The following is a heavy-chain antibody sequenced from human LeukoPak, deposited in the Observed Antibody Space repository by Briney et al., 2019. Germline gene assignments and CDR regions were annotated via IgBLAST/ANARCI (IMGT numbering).Heavy chain of an antibody. V-gene: IGHV3-23*01. CDR2: INGNGGGS. D-gene: IGHD3-22*01. Sequence: PGGSLRLSCAASGFTFSDHAMSWVRQAPAKGLEWVSSINGNGGGSYYIDSVKGRFTVSRDNSENALYLQMNNLRTEDTAVYYCAKGSYYDSSGSFYFDYWGQGTLVTVSS. CDR3: AKGSYYDSSGSFYFDY. CDR1: GFTFSDHA. J-gene: IGHJ4*02.